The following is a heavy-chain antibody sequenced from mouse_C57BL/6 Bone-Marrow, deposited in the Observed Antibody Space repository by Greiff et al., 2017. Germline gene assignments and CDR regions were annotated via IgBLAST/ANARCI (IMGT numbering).Heavy chain of an antibody. D-gene: IGHD1-1*01. CDR2: IYPCGSDT. CDR3: ARDDTTVVPAY. CDR1: GYTFTSYG. J-gene: IGHJ3*01. V-gene: IGHV1-69*02. Sequence: QVQLQQPGAELARPGASVKLSCKASGYTFTSYGIRWVKQRTGQGLEWIGEIYPCGSDTYYNQKFKGKATLTADKSSSTAYMQLSSLTSEDSAVYFCARDDTTVVPAYWGQGTTVTVS.